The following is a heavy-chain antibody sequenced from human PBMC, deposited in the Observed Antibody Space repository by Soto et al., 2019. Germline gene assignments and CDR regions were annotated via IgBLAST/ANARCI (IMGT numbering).Heavy chain of an antibody. D-gene: IGHD6-6*01. CDR1: GFTFNAYA. V-gene: IGHV3-23*01. CDR2: ISGSGDTT. Sequence: GGSLRLSCAASGFTFNAYAMSWVRQAPGKGLKWVSGISGSGDTTYYADSVKGRFTISRDNSKNTLYLQMMSVRAEDTAVYYCANDLPGPSVWGQGVLVPVSS. J-gene: IGHJ4*02. CDR3: ANDLPGPSV.